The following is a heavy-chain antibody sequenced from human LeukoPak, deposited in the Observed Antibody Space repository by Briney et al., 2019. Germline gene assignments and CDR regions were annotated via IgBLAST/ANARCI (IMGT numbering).Heavy chain of an antibody. J-gene: IGHJ4*02. CDR3: ARGPRVEYSGYEDY. D-gene: IGHD5-12*01. Sequence: GGSLRLSCAASGFTFSSFAMHWVRQAPGKGLEWVAVISYDGSNKYYADSVKGRFTISRDNSKNTLYLQMNSLRAEDTAVYYCARGPRVEYSGYEDYWGQGTLVTVSS. CDR1: GFTFSSFA. CDR2: ISYDGSNK. V-gene: IGHV3-30*04.